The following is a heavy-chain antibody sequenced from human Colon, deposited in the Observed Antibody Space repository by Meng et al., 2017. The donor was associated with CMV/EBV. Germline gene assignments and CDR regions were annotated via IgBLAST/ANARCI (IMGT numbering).Heavy chain of an antibody. D-gene: IGHD1-26*01. J-gene: IGHJ6*02. V-gene: IGHV4-59*01. CDR1: GASISSYY. CDR3: ARSSSDPYYYYGMDV. CDR2: IYYSGST. Sequence: SETLSLTCTVSGASISSYYWSWIRQPPGKGLEWIGYIYYSGSTNYNPSLKSRVTISVDTSKNQFSLKLSSVTAADTAVYYCARSSSDPYYYYGMDVWGQGTTVTVSS.